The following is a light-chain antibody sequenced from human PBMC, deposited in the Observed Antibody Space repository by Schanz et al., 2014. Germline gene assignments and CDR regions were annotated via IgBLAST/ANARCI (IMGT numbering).Light chain of an antibody. CDR3: QQYNTWPPTLT. CDR1: QGVTSRY. CDR2: GAS. Sequence: EIVLTQSPGTLSLSPGERATLSCRASQGVTSRYLAWYQQKPGQAPRLLIYGASSRATGIPDRFSGSGSGTDFTLTISSLQSEDCAVYYCQQYNTWPPTLTFGQGTRVEIK. J-gene: IGKJ1*01. V-gene: IGKV3-20*01.